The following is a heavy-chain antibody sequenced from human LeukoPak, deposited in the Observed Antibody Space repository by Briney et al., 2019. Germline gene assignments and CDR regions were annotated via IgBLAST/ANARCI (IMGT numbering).Heavy chain of an antibody. Sequence: GSSVRVSCKGSGGTLSNTVITWVRQAPGQGLVWMGRIIPVLVSTNYAPQFHARVTITADKSTNTAYMDLSSLTSEDTAVYFCATGTGGYNEHWGQGTLVTVSS. CDR2: IIPVLVST. CDR1: GGTLSNTV. V-gene: IGHV1-69*04. J-gene: IGHJ4*02. CDR3: ATGTGGYNEH. D-gene: IGHD5-24*01.